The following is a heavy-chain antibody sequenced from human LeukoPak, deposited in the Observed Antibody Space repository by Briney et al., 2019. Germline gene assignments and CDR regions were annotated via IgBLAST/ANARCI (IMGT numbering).Heavy chain of an antibody. CDR2: ISSSSSFT. CDR3: ARVGDSSGSDAFDI. J-gene: IGHJ3*02. CDR1: GFTFSSYG. D-gene: IGHD3-22*01. V-gene: IGHV3-21*05. Sequence: GGSLRLSCAASGFTFSSYGMHWVRQAPGKGLEWVSYISSSSSFTNYADSVKGRFTISRDNAKNSLYLQMNSLRAEDTAVYYCARVGDSSGSDAFDIWGQGTMVTVSS.